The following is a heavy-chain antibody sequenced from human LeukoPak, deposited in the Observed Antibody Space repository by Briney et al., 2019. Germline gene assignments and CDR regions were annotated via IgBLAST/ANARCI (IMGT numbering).Heavy chain of an antibody. V-gene: IGHV1-69*13. CDR2: IIPIFGTA. CDR1: GGTFSSYA. D-gene: IGHD4-17*01. Sequence: SVKVSCKASGGTFSSYAISWVRQAPGQGLEWMGGIIPIFGTANYAQKFQGRVTITADESTSTAYMELSSLRSEDTAVYYCAVSGDASYYYYGMTSGAKGPRSPSP. CDR3: AVSGDASYYYYGMTS. J-gene: IGHJ6*02.